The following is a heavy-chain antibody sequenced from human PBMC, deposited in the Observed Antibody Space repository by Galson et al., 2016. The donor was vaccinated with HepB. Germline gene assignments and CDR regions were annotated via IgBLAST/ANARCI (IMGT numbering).Heavy chain of an antibody. V-gene: IGHV3-23*01. Sequence: SLRLSCAASGFTFKNFGMTWVRQAPGKGLEWVSTICGSCGDIDYADSVQGRFTISRDNSKNTLSLQMNSLRAEDTAVYYCAKDRHSSSWYWGYFDDWGQGTRVTVSS. CDR1: GFTFKNFG. CDR3: AKDRHSSSWYWGYFDD. J-gene: IGHJ4*02. D-gene: IGHD6-13*01. CDR2: ICGSCGDI.